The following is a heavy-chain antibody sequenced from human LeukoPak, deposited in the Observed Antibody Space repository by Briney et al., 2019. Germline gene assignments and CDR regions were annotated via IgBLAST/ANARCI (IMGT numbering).Heavy chain of an antibody. CDR2: ISYDGSNK. CDR1: GFTFSTYG. J-gene: IGHJ6*02. D-gene: IGHD2-15*01. Sequence: GGSLRLSCAASGFTFSTYGMHWVRQAPGKGLEWVARISYDGSNKYYADSVKGRFTISRDNSKNTLYLQMNSLRPEDTAVYYCAKGVVAATNAAYYGMDVWGQGTTVTVSS. V-gene: IGHV3-30*18. CDR3: AKGVVAATNAAYYGMDV.